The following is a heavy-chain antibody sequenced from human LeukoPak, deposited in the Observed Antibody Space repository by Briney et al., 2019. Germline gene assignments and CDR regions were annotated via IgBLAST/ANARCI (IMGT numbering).Heavy chain of an antibody. Sequence: SETLSLTCTVSLDSTTSNFWSGVRQPPGKGLEWIGEIHRSGSPNYNPSHQSRVTISIDRSRNQIALELSSVTAADTAVYYCAREIFGGYNPGAYWGQGILVTVSS. V-gene: IGHV4-4*02. CDR2: IHRSGSP. J-gene: IGHJ4*02. D-gene: IGHD3-3*01. CDR1: LDSTTSNF. CDR3: AREIFGGYNPGAY.